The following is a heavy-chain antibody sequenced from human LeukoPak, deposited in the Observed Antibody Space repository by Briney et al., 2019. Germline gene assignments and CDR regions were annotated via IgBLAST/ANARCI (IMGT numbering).Heavy chain of an antibody. CDR3: ARDLHYDSSGYIPKAAFDI. J-gene: IGHJ3*02. CDR2: IYHSGST. CDR1: GYSISSGYY. V-gene: IGHV4-38-2*02. Sequence: KTSETLSLTCTVSGYSISSGYYWGWIRQPPGKGLEWIGSIYHSGSTYYNPSLESRVTISVDTSKNQFSLKLSSVTAADTAVYYCARDLHYDSSGYIPKAAFDIWGQGTMVTVSS. D-gene: IGHD3-22*01.